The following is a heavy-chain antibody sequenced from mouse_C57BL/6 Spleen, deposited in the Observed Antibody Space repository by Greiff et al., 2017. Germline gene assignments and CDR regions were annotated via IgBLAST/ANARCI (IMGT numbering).Heavy chain of an antibody. CDR2: INPNNGGT. Sequence: VQLQQSGPELVKPGASVKIPCKASGYTFTDYNMDWVKQSHGKSLEWIGDINPNNGGTIYNQKFKGKATLTVDKSSSTAYMELRSLTSEATAVYYCARIFRGGDYFDYWGQGTTLTVSS. CDR1: GYTFTDYN. J-gene: IGHJ2*01. V-gene: IGHV1-18*01. CDR3: ARIFRGGDYFDY.